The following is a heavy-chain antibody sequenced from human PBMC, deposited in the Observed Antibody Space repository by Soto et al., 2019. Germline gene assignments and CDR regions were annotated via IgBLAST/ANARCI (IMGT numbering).Heavy chain of an antibody. D-gene: IGHD3-10*01. V-gene: IGHV4-34*01. CDR1: GGSFSGYY. J-gene: IGHJ4*02. CDR2: INHSGST. CDR3: ARRTYYYGSGSYRY. Sequence: LSLTCAVYGGSFSGYYWSWIRQPPGKGLEWIGEINHSGSTNYNPSLKSRVTISVDTSKNQFSLKLSSVTAADTAVYYCARRTYYYGSGSYRYWGQGTLVTVS.